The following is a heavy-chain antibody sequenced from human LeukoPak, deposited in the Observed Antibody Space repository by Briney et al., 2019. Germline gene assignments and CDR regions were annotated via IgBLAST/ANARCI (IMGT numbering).Heavy chain of an antibody. V-gene: IGHV5-51*01. CDR2: IYPGESDT. J-gene: IGHJ5*02. D-gene: IGHD2-2*01. Sequence: TGESLKISCKGSGSSFTSLWIAWVRQMPGKGLEWIGVIYPGESDTRYSLSFQGQVPISADKSISTAYLQWSSLKASVTAMYYCARDHWEVPPTSPYNWFDPWGQGTLVTVSS. CDR1: GSSFTSLW. CDR3: ARDHWEVPPTSPYNWFDP.